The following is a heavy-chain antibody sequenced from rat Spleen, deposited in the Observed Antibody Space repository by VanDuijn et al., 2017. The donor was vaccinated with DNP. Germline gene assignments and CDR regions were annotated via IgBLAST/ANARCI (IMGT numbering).Heavy chain of an antibody. V-gene: IGHV2-1*01. CDR1: GFSLTSES. Sequence: QVQLKESGPGLVQPSQTLSLTCTVSGFSLTSESVSWVRQPPGKGLEWMGAMWSGGTTDYNPALKSRLSISRDTAKSQVFLKKNSLQTEDTAIYFCARTGSYKSGYYFDYWGQGVMVTASS. D-gene: IGHD4-3*01. J-gene: IGHJ2*01. CDR3: ARTGSYKSGYYFDY. CDR2: MWSGGTT.